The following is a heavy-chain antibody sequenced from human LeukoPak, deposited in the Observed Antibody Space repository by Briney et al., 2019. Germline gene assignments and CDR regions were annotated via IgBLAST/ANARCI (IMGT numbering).Heavy chain of an antibody. V-gene: IGHV4-39*01. Sequence: PSETLSLTCTVSGGSITSGSYYWGWIRQPPGKGLEWIGSIYYSGSTYYNPSFKGRDTISVDTSKNQFSPKLSSVTAADTAVYYCVSVGSSGWYLGSPWGQGTLVTVSS. J-gene: IGHJ5*02. CDR1: GGSITSGSYY. CDR2: IYYSGST. D-gene: IGHD6-19*01. CDR3: VSVGSSGWYLGSP.